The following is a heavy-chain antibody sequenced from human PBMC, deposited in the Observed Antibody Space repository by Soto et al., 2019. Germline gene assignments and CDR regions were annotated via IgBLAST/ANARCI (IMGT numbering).Heavy chain of an antibody. CDR3: ARDTGVVIDY. J-gene: IGHJ4*02. Sequence: ASVKVSCKSSGYPFTHYGITWVRQAPGQGLEWMGWISPFNGNTNYGQTFQGRVTLTTDTSTSTVYMELRSLRSDDTAVYYCARDTGVVIDYWGQGTLVTVSS. CDR2: ISPFNGNT. V-gene: IGHV1-18*01. CDR1: GYPFTHYG. D-gene: IGHD3-3*01.